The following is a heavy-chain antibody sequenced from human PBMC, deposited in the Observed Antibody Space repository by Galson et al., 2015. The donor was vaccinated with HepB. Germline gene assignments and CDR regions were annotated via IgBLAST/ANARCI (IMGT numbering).Heavy chain of an antibody. D-gene: IGHD2-8*01. V-gene: IGHV3-33*08. Sequence: SLRLSCAASEFTFSNYGMHWVRQAPGKGLEWVAHIWYDGTYKHYADSVKGRFTISRDNAKNTLFLQMNSLRAEDTAVYYCARDSGNGGSQDWGQGALVTVS. J-gene: IGHJ4*02. CDR1: EFTFSNYG. CDR3: ARDSGNGGSQD. CDR2: IWYDGTYK.